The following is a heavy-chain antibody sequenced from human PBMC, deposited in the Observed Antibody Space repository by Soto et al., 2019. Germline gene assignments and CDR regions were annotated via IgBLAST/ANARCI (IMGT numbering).Heavy chain of an antibody. V-gene: IGHV4-34*01. D-gene: IGHD3-9*01. J-gene: IGHJ6*02. Sequence: SETLSLTCAVYGGSFSGYYWSWIRQPPGKGLEWIGEINHSGSTNYNPSLKSRVTISVDTSKNQFSLKLSSVTAADTAVYYCARPHSLGRYFDRPTGMDVWGQGTTVTVSS. CDR2: INHSGST. CDR1: GGSFSGYY. CDR3: ARPHSLGRYFDRPTGMDV.